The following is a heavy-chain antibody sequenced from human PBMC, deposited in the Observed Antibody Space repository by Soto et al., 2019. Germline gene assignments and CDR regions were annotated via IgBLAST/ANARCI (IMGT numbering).Heavy chain of an antibody. Sequence: SVKVSCKASGYTFTSYAMHWVRQAPGQRLEWMGWINAGNGNTKYSQKFQGRVTITRDTSASTAYMELSSLRSEDTAVYYCARVLPHCSSTSCPPGPWFDPWGQGTLVTVSS. CDR3: ARVLPHCSSTSCPPGPWFDP. D-gene: IGHD2-2*01. CDR1: GYTFTSYA. CDR2: INAGNGNT. J-gene: IGHJ5*02. V-gene: IGHV1-3*01.